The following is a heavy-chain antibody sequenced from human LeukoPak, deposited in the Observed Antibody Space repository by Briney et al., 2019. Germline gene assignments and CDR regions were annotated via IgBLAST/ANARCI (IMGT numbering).Heavy chain of an antibody. D-gene: IGHD6-13*01. V-gene: IGHV3-30-3*01. CDR2: ISYDGSDK. Sequence: PGRSLRLSCAASRFTFSSYAMHWVRQAPGKGLEWVAVISYDGSDKYYADSVEGRFTISRGNSKNTLYLQMNSLRAEDTAVYYCAREGDTGIAAVDNWFDPWGQGTLVTVSS. CDR3: AREGDTGIAAVDNWFDP. CDR1: RFTFSSYA. J-gene: IGHJ5*02.